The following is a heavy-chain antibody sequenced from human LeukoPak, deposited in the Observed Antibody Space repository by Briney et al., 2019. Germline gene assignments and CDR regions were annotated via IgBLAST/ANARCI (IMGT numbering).Heavy chain of an antibody. Sequence: ASVKVSCKASGYTFTSYGISWVRQAPGQGLEWMGWISAYNGNTNYAQKLQGRVTMTTDTSTSTAYMELRSLRSDDTAVYYCARDGPDYFDWLPAEAGHWFDPWGQGTLVTVSS. CDR1: GYTFTSYG. CDR3: ARDGPDYFDWLPAEAGHWFDP. D-gene: IGHD3-9*01. V-gene: IGHV1-18*01. J-gene: IGHJ5*02. CDR2: ISAYNGNT.